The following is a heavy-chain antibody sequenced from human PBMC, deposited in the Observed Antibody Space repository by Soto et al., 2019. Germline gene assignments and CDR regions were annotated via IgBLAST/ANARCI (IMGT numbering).Heavy chain of an antibody. CDR2: IYYSGST. CDR1: GGSIISYY. D-gene: IGHD4-17*01. Sequence: SETLSLTCTVSGGSIISYYWSWIRQPPGKGLEWIGYIYYSGSTNYNPSLKSRVTISVDTSKNQFSLKLSSVTAADTAVYYCARDRYGDFDYWGQGTLVTVSS. V-gene: IGHV4-59*01. J-gene: IGHJ4*02. CDR3: ARDRYGDFDY.